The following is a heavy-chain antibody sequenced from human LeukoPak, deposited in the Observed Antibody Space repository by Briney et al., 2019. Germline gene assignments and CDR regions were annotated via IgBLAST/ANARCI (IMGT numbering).Heavy chain of an antibody. J-gene: IGHJ4*02. CDR1: GYSISSGYY. V-gene: IGHV4-38-2*02. CDR3: ARVSGLLWFGPDY. Sequence: SETLSLSCTVSGYSISSGYYWGWIRQPPGKGLEWIGSIYHSGSTYYNPSLKSRVTISVDTSKNQFSLKLSSVTAADTAVYYCARVSGLLWFGPDYWGQGTLVTVSS. CDR2: IYHSGST. D-gene: IGHD3-10*01.